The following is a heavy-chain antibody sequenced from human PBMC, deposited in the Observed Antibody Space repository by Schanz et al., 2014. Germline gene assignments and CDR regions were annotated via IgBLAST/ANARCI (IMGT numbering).Heavy chain of an antibody. Sequence: VQVVESGGGVVQPGRSLRLSCVASGFTFNNYGMSWVRQAPGKGLEWVSRMIGSGSSVFYADSVKGRFTISRDNLKNTVYLQMNSLRAGDTAVYYCAKDGRLPYYGTGSDFDYWGQGTLVAVSS. D-gene: IGHD3-22*01. J-gene: IGHJ4*02. V-gene: IGHV3-23*04. CDR3: AKDGRLPYYGTGSDFDY. CDR2: MIGSGSSV. CDR1: GFTFNNYG.